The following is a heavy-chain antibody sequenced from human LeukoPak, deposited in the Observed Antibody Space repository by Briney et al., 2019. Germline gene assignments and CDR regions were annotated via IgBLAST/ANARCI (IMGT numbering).Heavy chain of an antibody. Sequence: SETLSLTCTVSGGSISSSSYYWGWIRQPPGKGLEWIGSIYYSGSTYYNPSLKSRVTISVDTSKNQFSLKLSSVTAADTAVYYCARLEEASYGYGSNRNFDYWGQGTLVTVSS. CDR1: GGSISSSSYY. CDR2: IYYSGST. D-gene: IGHD5-18*01. V-gene: IGHV4-39*01. CDR3: ARLEEASYGYGSNRNFDY. J-gene: IGHJ4*02.